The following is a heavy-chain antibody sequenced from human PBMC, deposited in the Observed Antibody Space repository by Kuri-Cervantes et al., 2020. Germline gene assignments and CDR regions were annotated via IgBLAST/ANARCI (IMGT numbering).Heavy chain of an antibody. CDR3: AREGRHTYYFEY. CDR2: IYYSGST. CDR1: GGSISSGDYY. Sequence: SETLSLTCTVSGGSISSGDYYWSWIRQPPGKGLEWIGYIYYSGSTYYNPSLKSRVTISIDMSKNQFSLKLNSVTAADTAVYFCAREGRHTYYFEYWGQGTLVTVSS. V-gene: IGHV4-30-4*01. D-gene: IGHD1-26*01. J-gene: IGHJ4*02.